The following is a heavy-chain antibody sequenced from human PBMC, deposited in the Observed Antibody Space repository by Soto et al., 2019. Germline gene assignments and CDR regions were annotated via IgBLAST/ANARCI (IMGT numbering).Heavy chain of an antibody. Sequence: GESLKISCEASGFVFTNFWMHWVRHVPGKGLVWVARIDTSGHSTNYAESVKGRFTISRDNAKNTVSLQMNSLRVEDTGVYYCAKDSWYFDFWSQGSQVTVSS. V-gene: IGHV3-74*01. CDR3: AKDSWYFDF. CDR2: IDTSGHST. CDR1: GFVFTNFW. J-gene: IGHJ4*02. D-gene: IGHD6-13*01.